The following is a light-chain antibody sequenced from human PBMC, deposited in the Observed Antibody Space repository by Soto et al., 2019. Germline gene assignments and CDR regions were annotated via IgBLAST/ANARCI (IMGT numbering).Light chain of an antibody. J-gene: IGKJ1*01. CDR3: QQYHTDWT. CDR2: AAS. V-gene: IGKV1-5*01. Sequence: DIQMTQSPSTLSASVGDTLPIPCRASESIDNWLAWYQQKPGKAPKLLIFAASTLIRGVPSRFSGRGSGTEFTLTISSLQVDDYATFYCQQYHTDWTFGQGTKVEIK. CDR1: ESIDNW.